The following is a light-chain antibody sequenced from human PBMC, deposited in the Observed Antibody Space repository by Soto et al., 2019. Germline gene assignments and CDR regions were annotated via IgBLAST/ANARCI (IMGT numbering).Light chain of an antibody. CDR1: QSLVYSDGDTY. V-gene: IGKV2-30*01. Sequence: VMMAQSPLSLPVTLGQPASISFSSSQSLVYSDGDTYLSWFQQRPGQSPRRLLSQVSNRDSGVPDRFSGSGSGTDFTLKISSVEADDVAVYYCMQNTHWPITFGQGTRLEIK. CDR3: MQNTHWPIT. J-gene: IGKJ5*01. CDR2: QVS.